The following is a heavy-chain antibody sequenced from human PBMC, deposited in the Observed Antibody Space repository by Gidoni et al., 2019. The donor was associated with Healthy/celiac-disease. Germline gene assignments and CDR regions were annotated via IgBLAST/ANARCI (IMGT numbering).Heavy chain of an antibody. Sequence: QLQLQESGPGLVKPSETLSLTCTVSGGSISSSSYYWGWIRQPPGKGLEWIGSIYYSGSTYYNPSLKSRVTISVDTSKNQFSLKLSSVTAADTAVYYCARRYYSSGYSEWFDPWGQGTLVTVSS. D-gene: IGHD6-19*01. CDR1: GGSISSSSYY. J-gene: IGHJ5*02. V-gene: IGHV4-39*01. CDR3: ARRYYSSGYSEWFDP. CDR2: IYYSGST.